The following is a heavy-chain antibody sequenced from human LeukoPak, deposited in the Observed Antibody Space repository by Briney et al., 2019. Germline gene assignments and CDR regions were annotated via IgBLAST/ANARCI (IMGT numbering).Heavy chain of an antibody. D-gene: IGHD3-10*01. CDR1: GGSISSSNW. J-gene: IGHJ4*02. Sequence: SGTLSLTCAVSGGSISSSNWWSWVRQPPGKGLEWIGEIYHSGSTNYNPSLKSRVTISVDTSKNQFSLKLSSVTAADTAVYFCAGGSTMIRGAADYWGQGTLVTVSS. V-gene: IGHV4-4*02. CDR3: AGGSTMIRGAADY. CDR2: IYHSGST.